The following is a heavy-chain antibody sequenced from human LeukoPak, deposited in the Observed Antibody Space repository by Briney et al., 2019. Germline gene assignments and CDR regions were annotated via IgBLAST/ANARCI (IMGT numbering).Heavy chain of an antibody. CDR3: ARVSLELTYFDY. J-gene: IGHJ4*02. D-gene: IGHD1-7*01. CDR1: GFTFSSYS. V-gene: IGHV3-21*01. CDR2: ISSSSSYI. Sequence: PGGSLRLSCAASGFTFSSYSMNWVRQALGKGLEWVSSISSSSSYIYYADSVKGRFTISRDNAKNSLYLQMNSLRAEDTAVYYCARVSLELTYFDYWGQGTLVTVSS.